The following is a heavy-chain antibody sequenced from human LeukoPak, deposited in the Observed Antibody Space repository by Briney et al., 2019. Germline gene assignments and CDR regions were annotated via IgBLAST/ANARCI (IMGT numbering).Heavy chain of an antibody. Sequence: PGGSLRLSCAASGFTFSSYWMSWVRQAPGKGLEWVANIKQDGSEKYYVDSVKGRFTISRDNAKNSLYLQMNSLRAEDTAVYYCARAVVTRRLRLNYDDAFDIWGQGTMVTVSS. J-gene: IGHJ3*02. CDR2: IKQDGSEK. V-gene: IGHV3-7*04. CDR1: GFTFSSYW. CDR3: ARAVVTRRLRLNYDDAFDI. D-gene: IGHD1-7*01.